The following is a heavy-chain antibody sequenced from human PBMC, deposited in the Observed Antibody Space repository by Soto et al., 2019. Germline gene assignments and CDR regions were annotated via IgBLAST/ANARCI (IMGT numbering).Heavy chain of an antibody. CDR2: IYYSGST. D-gene: IGHD6-13*01. V-gene: IGHV4-39*01. Sequence: VTLSLTCTVSGGSISSSSYYWGWIRQPPGKGLEWIGSIYYSGSTYYNPSLKSRVTISVDTSKNQFSLKLSSVTAADTAVYYCARHGAAAGTVYYYGMDVWGQGTTVTVSS. CDR3: ARHGAAAGTVYYYGMDV. J-gene: IGHJ6*02. CDR1: GGSISSSSYY.